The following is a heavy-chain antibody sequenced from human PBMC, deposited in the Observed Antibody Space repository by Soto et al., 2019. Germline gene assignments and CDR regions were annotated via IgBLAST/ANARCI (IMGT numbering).Heavy chain of an antibody. CDR1: GGSISSGEYY. V-gene: IGHV4-30-4*08. D-gene: IGHD2-15*01. J-gene: IGHJ2*01. CDR2: IYYSGST. CDR3: AREAYRLVVAATDYCYFDL. Sequence: SETLSLTCTVSGGSISSGEYYWSCIRQPQGKGLEWIGYIYYSGSTYYNPSLKSRVTISVDTSKNQFSLKLSSVTAADTAVYYCAREAYRLVVAATDYCYFDLWGRGTLVTVSS.